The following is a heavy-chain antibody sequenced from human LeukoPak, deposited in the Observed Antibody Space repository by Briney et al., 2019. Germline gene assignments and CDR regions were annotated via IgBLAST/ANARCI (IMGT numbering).Heavy chain of an antibody. CDR2: ISGSSSYI. CDR1: GFTFSNYS. D-gene: IGHD1-26*01. J-gene: IGHJ4*02. CDR3: ARFSLVVGAMGYYFDY. V-gene: IGHV3-21*06. Sequence: GGSLRLSCAASGFTFSNYSMNWVRQAPGKGLEWVSSISGSSSYIFYADSVKGRFTISRDNAKNSLYLQMNSLRAEDTAVYYCARFSLVVGAMGYYFDYRGQGTLVTVSS.